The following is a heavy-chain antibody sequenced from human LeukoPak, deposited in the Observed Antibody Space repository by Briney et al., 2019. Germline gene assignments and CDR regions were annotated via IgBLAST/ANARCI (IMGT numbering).Heavy chain of an antibody. CDR1: GFTFSSYS. CDR2: ISSSSSYI. V-gene: IGHV3-21*04. J-gene: IGHJ4*02. D-gene: IGHD3-10*01. Sequence: GGSLRLSCAASGFTFSSYSMNWVRQAPGKGLEWVSSISSSSSYIYYADSAKGRFTISRDNAKNSLYLQMDSLRAEDTAVYYCATEQWFVNSYYFDYWGQGTLDTVSS. CDR3: ATEQWFVNSYYFDY.